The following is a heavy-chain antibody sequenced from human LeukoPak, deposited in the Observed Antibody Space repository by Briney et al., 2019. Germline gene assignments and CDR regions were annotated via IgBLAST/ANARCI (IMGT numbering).Heavy chain of an antibody. D-gene: IGHD4-11*01. CDR3: ARDEEGDYSFDY. CDR2: ISGSGGST. J-gene: IGHJ4*02. CDR1: GFTFSSYA. Sequence: PGGSLRPSCAASGFTFSSYAMSWVRQAPGKGLEWVSAISGSGGSTYYADSVKGRFTISRDNSKNTLYLQMNSLRAEDTAVYYCARDEEGDYSFDYWGQGTLVTVSS. V-gene: IGHV3-23*01.